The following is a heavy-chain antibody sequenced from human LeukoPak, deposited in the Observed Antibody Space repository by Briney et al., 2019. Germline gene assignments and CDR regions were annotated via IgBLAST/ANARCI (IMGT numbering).Heavy chain of an antibody. CDR3: ARVDPGSYLMFYYVDF. V-gene: IGHV3-21*01. CDR2: ISTSSSYI. J-gene: IGHJ4*02. D-gene: IGHD3-10*01. CDR1: GFTFSNHN. Sequence: PGGSLRLSCAASGFTFSNHNMNWVRQAPGKGPEWVSSISTSSSYIYYADSVKGRFTISRDNAKNSLYLQMNSLRAEDTAVYYCARVDPGSYLMFYYVDFWGQGTLVTVSS.